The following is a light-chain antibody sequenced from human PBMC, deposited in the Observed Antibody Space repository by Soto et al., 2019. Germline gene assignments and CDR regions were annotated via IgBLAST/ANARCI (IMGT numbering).Light chain of an antibody. J-gene: IGKJ1*01. V-gene: IGKV3-20*01. CDR2: GAS. CDR1: QAISSNN. CDR3: QQYGDSPRT. Sequence: IVLTQSPGTLSLSLGESATLSCRASQAISSNNLAWIQHKPGQAPRLLIFGASSRATGIPDRFSGSGSGTDFTLTISRLEPEDFAVYYCQQYGDSPRTFGQGTKVDIK.